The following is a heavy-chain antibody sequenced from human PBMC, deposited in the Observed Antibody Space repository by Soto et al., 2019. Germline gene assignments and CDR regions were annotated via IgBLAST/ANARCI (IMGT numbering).Heavy chain of an antibody. CDR2: ISGSGGST. V-gene: IGHV3-23*01. D-gene: IGHD3-22*01. Sequence: AGGSLRLSCAASGFTFSSYAMSWVRQAPGKGLEWVSAISGSGGSTYYADSVKGRFTISRDNSKNTLYLQMNSLRAEDTAVYYCAKGGYYDSSGTTTDPNWFDPWGQGTLVTVSS. J-gene: IGHJ5*02. CDR1: GFTFSSYA. CDR3: AKGGYYDSSGTTTDPNWFDP.